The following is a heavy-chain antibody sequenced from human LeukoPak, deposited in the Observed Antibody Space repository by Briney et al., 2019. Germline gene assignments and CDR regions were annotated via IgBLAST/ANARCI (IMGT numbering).Heavy chain of an antibody. J-gene: IGHJ6*03. V-gene: IGHV4-61*02. CDR1: GGSINSGNNY. CDR3: ARGYSSSSSSLYYYYMDV. D-gene: IGHD6-6*01. Sequence: SETLSLTCTVSGGSINSGNNYWRWIRQPAGKGREWIGRIYSSGTTTYNPSLKSRVTISVDTSKNQFSLKLSSVTAADTAVYYCARGYSSSSSSLYYYYMDVWGRGATVTVSS. CDR2: IYSSGTT.